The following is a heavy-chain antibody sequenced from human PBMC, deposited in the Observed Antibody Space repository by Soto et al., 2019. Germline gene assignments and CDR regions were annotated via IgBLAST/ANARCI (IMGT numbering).Heavy chain of an antibody. CDR3: ARKYAVPAAMGSLYYYYGMDV. J-gene: IGHJ6*02. V-gene: IGHV4-31*03. CDR1: GGSISSGGYY. CDR2: IYYSGST. D-gene: IGHD2-2*01. Sequence: PSETLSLTCTVSGGSISSGGYYWSWIRQHPGKGLEWIGYIYYSGSTYYNPSLKSRVTISVDTSKNQFSLKLSSVTAADTAVYYCARKYAVPAAMGSLYYYYGMDVWGQGTTVTVSS.